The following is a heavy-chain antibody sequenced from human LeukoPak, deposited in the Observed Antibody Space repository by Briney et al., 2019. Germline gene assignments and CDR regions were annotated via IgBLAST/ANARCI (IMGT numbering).Heavy chain of an antibody. CDR1: GYTFTAYA. D-gene: IGHD6-19*01. CDR3: ARSTGWTNYDY. V-gene: IGHV1-2*02. CDR2: IYPNSGGT. Sequence: GASVKVSCKASGYTFTAYAMNWVRQAPGQGLEWMGWIYPNSGGTNYAQKFQGRVTMTRDTSISTAYMELSRLRSDDTAVYYCARSTGWTNYDYWGQGTLVTVSS. J-gene: IGHJ4*02.